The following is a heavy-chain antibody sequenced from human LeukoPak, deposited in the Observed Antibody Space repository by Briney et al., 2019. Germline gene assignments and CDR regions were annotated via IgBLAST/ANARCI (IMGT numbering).Heavy chain of an antibody. J-gene: IGHJ4*02. CDR3: STAFGVVDFDY. D-gene: IGHD3-3*01. CDR2: INPNTGGT. V-gene: IGHV1-2*02. CDR1: GYTFTGYY. Sequence: ASVKVSCKASGYTFTGYYMHWERQGPGQGLEWMGWINPNTGGTNYAQKFQGRVTMTRDTSISTAYMELNSLRSDDTAVYYCSTAFGVVDFDYWGQGTLVTVSS.